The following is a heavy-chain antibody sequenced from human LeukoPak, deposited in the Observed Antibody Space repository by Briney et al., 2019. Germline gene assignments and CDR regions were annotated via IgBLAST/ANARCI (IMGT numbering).Heavy chain of an antibody. J-gene: IGHJ4*02. CDR3: ARLAVAGSFDY. CDR2: INPNSGGT. D-gene: IGHD6-19*01. CDR1: GYTFTGYH. Sequence: RASVKVSCKASGYTFTGYHMHWVRQAPGQGLEWMGRINPNSGGTDYAQRFQGRVTMTRDTSISTAYMELSRLRSDDTAVYYCARLAVAGSFDYWGQGTLVTVST. V-gene: IGHV1-2*06.